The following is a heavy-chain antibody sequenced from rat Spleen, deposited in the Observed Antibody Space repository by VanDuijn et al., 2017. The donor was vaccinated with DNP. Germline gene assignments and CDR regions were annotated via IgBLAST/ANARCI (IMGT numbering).Heavy chain of an antibody. V-gene: IGHV3-1*01. CDR3: ARLRLEWEVRAMDA. J-gene: IGHJ4*01. Sequence: EVQLQESGPGLVKPSQSLSLTCSVTGYSITSNYWGWIRKFPGNKMEWIGHISYSGSTSDNPSLKSRISITRDTSKNQFFLQLNYLTTEDTSTYYCARLRLEWEVRAMDAWGQGTSVTVSA. CDR2: ISYSGST. D-gene: IGHD1-1*01. CDR1: GYSITSNY.